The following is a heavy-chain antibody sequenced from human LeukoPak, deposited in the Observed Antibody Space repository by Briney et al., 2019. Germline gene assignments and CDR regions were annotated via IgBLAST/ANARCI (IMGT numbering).Heavy chain of an antibody. CDR3: ARDNSVGDTAWWFDP. D-gene: IGHD1-26*01. J-gene: IGHJ5*02. V-gene: IGHV1-46*01. CDR1: GYTFTSYY. CDR2: INPSGSST. Sequence: ASVKVSCKASGYTFTSYYMHWVRQTPGQGLEWMGLINPSGSSTSYAQKFQGRLSLTRDMSTSTDYMELSSLRSEDTAVYYCARDNSVGDTAWWFDPWGQGTLVTVSS.